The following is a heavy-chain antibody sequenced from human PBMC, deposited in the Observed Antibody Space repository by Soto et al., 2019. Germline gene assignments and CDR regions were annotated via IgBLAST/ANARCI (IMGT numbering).Heavy chain of an antibody. CDR1: GFTFSSYS. V-gene: IGHV3-21*01. CDR2: ISSSSSYI. Sequence: EVQLVESGGGQVKPGGSLRLSCAASGFTFSSYSMNWVRQAPGKGLEWVSSISSSSSYIYYADSVKGRFTISRDNAKNSLYLQMNSLRAEDTAVYYCARVRRTTVVYYYYGMDVWGQGTTVTVSS. J-gene: IGHJ6*02. D-gene: IGHD4-17*01. CDR3: ARVRRTTVVYYYYGMDV.